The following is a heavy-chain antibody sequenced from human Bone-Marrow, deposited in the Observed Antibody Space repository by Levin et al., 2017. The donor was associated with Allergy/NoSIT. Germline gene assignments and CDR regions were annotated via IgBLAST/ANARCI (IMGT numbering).Heavy chain of an antibody. J-gene: IGHJ6*02. Sequence: PKASVKVSCKASGYTFSNYYIHWVRQAPGQGLEWMGIINPSVGSATYAHKFRGRISMTRDTSTSTVYMQLNTLRSEDTAMYYCARESCGGDYYWEDFYNYGMDVWGQGTTVTV. CDR2: INPSVGSA. CDR1: GYTFSNYY. CDR3: ARESCGGDYYWEDFYNYGMDV. V-gene: IGHV1-46*01. D-gene: IGHD2-21*02.